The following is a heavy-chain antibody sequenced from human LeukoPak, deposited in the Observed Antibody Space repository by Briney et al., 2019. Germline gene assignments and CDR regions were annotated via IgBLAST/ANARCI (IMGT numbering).Heavy chain of an antibody. CDR2: ISWNSGSI. CDR1: GFTFDDYA. D-gene: IGHD4-17*01. J-gene: IGHJ2*01. Sequence: GRSLRLSCAASGFTFDDYAMYWVRQAPGKGLEWVSGISWNSGSIGYADSVKGRFTISRDNAKNSLYLQMNSLRAEDTALYYCAKDRGPTVTTGYFDLWGRGTLVTVSS. V-gene: IGHV3-9*01. CDR3: AKDRGPTVTTGYFDL.